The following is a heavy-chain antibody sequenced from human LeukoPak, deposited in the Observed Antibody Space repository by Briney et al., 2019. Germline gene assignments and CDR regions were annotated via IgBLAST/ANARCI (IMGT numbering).Heavy chain of an antibody. Sequence: GSLRLSCAASGFTFSSYSMNWVRQAPGKGLEWVSSISSSSSYIYYADSVKGRFTISRDNSKNTLYLQMNSLRAEDTAVYYCAKDQSARTVGATRDPRVSENWFDPWGQGTLVIVSS. J-gene: IGHJ5*02. V-gene: IGHV3-21*04. CDR1: GFTFSSYS. D-gene: IGHD1-26*01. CDR2: ISSSSSYI. CDR3: AKDQSARTVGATRDPRVSENWFDP.